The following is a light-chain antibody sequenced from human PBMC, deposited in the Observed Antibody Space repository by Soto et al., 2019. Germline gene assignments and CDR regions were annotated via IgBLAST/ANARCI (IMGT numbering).Light chain of an antibody. CDR2: AAS. CDR3: QQYDDWPPFT. J-gene: IGKJ2*01. V-gene: IGKV3-15*01. CDR1: QSVADK. Sequence: EVVMTQLPATLSVSPGERVSLSCRASQSVADKLAWYQQKPGQAPRLLIYAASSRAAGIPTRFSGSGSGTDFTLTISSLQPEDCAVYYCQQYDDWPPFTFGQGTRLDI.